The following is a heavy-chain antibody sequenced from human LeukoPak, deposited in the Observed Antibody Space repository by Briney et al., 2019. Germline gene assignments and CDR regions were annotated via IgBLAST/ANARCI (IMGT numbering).Heavy chain of an antibody. D-gene: IGHD1-7*01. V-gene: IGHV3-30-3*01. Sequence: GGSLRLSCAASGFTFSDYAMHWVRQAPGKGLEWVAVISKDGSDKYYPGSVRGRFTISRDNSKNTIYLQMDSLRAEDTAIYYCARDYWWNYDYWGQGTLVTVSS. J-gene: IGHJ4*02. CDR1: GFTFSDYA. CDR3: ARDYWWNYDY. CDR2: ISKDGSDK.